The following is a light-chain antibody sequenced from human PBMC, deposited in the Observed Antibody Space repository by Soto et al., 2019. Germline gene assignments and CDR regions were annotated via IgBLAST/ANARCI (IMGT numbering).Light chain of an antibody. CDR1: QSISSY. CDR3: QQSYSTRLYT. J-gene: IGKJ2*01. V-gene: IGKV1-39*01. CDR2: AAS. Sequence: DIQMTQSPSSLSASVGDRVTITCRASQSISSYLNWYQQKPGKAPKLLIYAASSLPSGVPSRFSGRGSGPDFTLTISSLQPEDFATYYCQQSYSTRLYTFGQGTKLEIK.